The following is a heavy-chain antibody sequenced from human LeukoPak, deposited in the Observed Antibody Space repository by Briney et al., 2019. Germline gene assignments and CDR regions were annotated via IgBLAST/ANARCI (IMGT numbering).Heavy chain of an antibody. D-gene: IGHD4-17*01. V-gene: IGHV3-23*01. CDR3: AKTVTTWGYYFDY. CDR2: ISGSGGST. J-gene: IGHJ4*02. Sequence: GGSLRLPCAASGFTFSSYAMSRVRQAPGKGLEWVSAISGSGGSTYYADSVKGRFTISRDNSKNTLYLQMNSLRAEDAAVYYCAKTVTTWGYYFDYWGQGTLVTVSS. CDR1: GFTFSSYA.